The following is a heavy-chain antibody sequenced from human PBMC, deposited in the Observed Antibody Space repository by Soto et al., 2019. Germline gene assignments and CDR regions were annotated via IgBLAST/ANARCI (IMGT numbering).Heavy chain of an antibody. J-gene: IGHJ6*02. V-gene: IGHV2-26*01. CDR3: ARIPRYSSSWYGMDV. D-gene: IGHD6-13*01. CDR2: IFSNDEK. Sequence: DLEWLAHIFSNDEKSYSTSLKSRLTISKDTSKSQVVLTMTNMDPVDTATYYCARIPRYSSSWYGMDVWGQGTTVTVSS.